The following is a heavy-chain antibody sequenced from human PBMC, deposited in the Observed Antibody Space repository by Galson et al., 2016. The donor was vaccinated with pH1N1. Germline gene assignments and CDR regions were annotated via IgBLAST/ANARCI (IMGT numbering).Heavy chain of an antibody. CDR3: AKGRHYGDSQPFDY. Sequence: ETLSLTCIVSGDSVSSEIWWTWVRQPPGKALEWIGEIHYSGSTNFHPALGSRVAMSVDVSRNIFSLDLGSVTAADTAVYYCAKGRHYGDSQPFDYWGQGIPVTVSS. CDR2: IHYSGST. CDR1: GDSVSSEIW. J-gene: IGHJ4*02. V-gene: IGHV4-4*02. D-gene: IGHD4-17*01.